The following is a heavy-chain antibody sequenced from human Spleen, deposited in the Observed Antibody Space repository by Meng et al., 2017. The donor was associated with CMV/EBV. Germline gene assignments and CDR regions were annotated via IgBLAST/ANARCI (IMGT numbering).Heavy chain of an antibody. J-gene: IGHJ6*02. CDR3: ARALSRWEPNPLFGY. Sequence: LSLTCAASGFTVSSNYMSWVRQAPGKGLEWVSSISSSSSYIYYADSVKGRFTISRDNAKNSLYLQMNSLRAEDTAVYYCARALSRWEPNPLFGYWGQGTTVTVSS. CDR2: ISSSSSYI. V-gene: IGHV3-21*01. CDR1: GFTVSSNY. D-gene: IGHD1-26*01.